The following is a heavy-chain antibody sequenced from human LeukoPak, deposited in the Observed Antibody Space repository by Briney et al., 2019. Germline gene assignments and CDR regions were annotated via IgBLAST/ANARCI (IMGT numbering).Heavy chain of an antibody. CDR2: IYYSGST. J-gene: IGHJ4*02. CDR1: GGSISSYY. Sequence: SETLSLTCTVSGGSISSYYWSWIRQPPGKGLEWIGYIYYSGSTNYNPSLKSRVTISVDTSKNQFSLKLSSVTAADTAVYYCARGVFIGVALDYWGQGTLVTVSS. D-gene: IGHD3-3*01. CDR3: ARGVFIGVALDY. V-gene: IGHV4-59*08.